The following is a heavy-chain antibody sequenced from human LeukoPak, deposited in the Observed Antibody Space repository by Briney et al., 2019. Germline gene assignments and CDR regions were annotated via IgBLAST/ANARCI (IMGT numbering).Heavy chain of an antibody. V-gene: IGHV4-38-2*01. CDR2: IYHSGST. J-gene: IGHJ4*02. CDR1: GYSISSGYY. D-gene: IGHD1-26*01. Sequence: KPSETLSLTCAVSGYSISSGYYWGWIRQPPGKGLEWIGSIYHSGSTCYNPSLKSRVTISVDTSKNQFSLKLSSVTAADTAVYYCARRASGSYYFDYWGQGTLVTVSS. CDR3: ARRASGSYYFDY.